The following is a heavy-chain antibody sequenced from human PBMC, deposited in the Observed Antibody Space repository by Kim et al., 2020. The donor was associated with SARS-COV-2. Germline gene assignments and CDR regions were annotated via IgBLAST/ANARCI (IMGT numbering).Heavy chain of an antibody. V-gene: IGHV1-18*01. Sequence: ASVKVSCKASGYNFISYGISWVRQAPGQGLEWMGWISAYDGDRKYAQEFQGRVTMTTDTSTSTAYMDLRSLTSDDTAVYYCARDHSGWRDDFWGQGTLVTVSS. CDR1: GYNFISYG. CDR2: ISAYDGDR. D-gene: IGHD6-19*01. J-gene: IGHJ4*02. CDR3: ARDHSGWRDDF.